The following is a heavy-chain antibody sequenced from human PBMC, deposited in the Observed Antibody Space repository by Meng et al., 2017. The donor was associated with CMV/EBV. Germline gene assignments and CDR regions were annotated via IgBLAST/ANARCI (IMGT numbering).Heavy chain of an antibody. CDR1: GFTFDDYA. V-gene: IGHV3-9*01. D-gene: IGHD6-13*01. Sequence: GGSLRLSCAASGFTFDDYAMHWVRQAPGKGLEWVSGISWNSGSIGSADSVKGRFTISRDNAKNSLYLQMNSLRAKDTALYYCAEGGPSPIAAVGLVDYWGQGTLVTVSS. CDR3: AEGGPSPIAAVGLVDY. J-gene: IGHJ4*02. CDR2: ISWNSGSI.